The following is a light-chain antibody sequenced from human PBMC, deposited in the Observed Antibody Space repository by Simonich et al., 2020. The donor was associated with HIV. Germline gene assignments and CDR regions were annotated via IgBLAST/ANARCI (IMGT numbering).Light chain of an antibody. Sequence: DIVMTQSPLSLPVTPGEPASISCRSSQGLLHSNGYNYLVWDLQKPGQSPQLLIYLGSNRASGVPDRFSGSGSGTDFTLKISRVEAEDVGVYYGMQALHTPITFGQGTRLEIK. V-gene: IGKV2-28*01. J-gene: IGKJ5*01. CDR1: QGLLHSNGYNY. CDR3: MQALHTPIT. CDR2: LGS.